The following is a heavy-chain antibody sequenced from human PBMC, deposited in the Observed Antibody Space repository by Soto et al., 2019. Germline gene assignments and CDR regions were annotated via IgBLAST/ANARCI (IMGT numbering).Heavy chain of an antibody. CDR2: IYYSGST. CDR3: ARSTGAGWFDP. V-gene: IGHV4-30-4*01. J-gene: IGHJ5*02. CDR1: GGSISSGDYY. D-gene: IGHD2-8*02. Sequence: QVQLQESGPGLVKPSQTLSLTCTVSGGSISSGDYYWGWIRQPPGKGLEWIGYIYYSGSTYYNPYRKSRFIMTVDTSQNQSSMKLSSVTAADTAVYYCARSTGAGWFDPWRQGTLVTVSS.